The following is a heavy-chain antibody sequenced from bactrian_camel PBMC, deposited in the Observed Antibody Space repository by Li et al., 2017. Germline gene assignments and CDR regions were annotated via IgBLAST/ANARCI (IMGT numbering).Heavy chain of an antibody. J-gene: IGHJ4*01. Sequence: HVQLVESGGGPVQAGGSLRLSCAASGYTYSSYCLGWFRQAPGKEREGVAAIDSDGITSYADSVKGRFTISKDNAKNTLYLQMNSLKPEDTATYYCAADRSFFTATTTDKTEYDYWGQGTQVTVS. CDR1: GYTYSSYC. V-gene: IGHV3S53*01. CDR3: AADRSFFTATTTDKTEYDY. CDR2: IDSDGIT. D-gene: IGHD4*01.